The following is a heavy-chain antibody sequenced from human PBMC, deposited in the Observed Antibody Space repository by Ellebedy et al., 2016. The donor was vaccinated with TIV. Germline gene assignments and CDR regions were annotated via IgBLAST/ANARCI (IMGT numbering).Heavy chain of an antibody. V-gene: IGHV1-18*04. J-gene: IGHJ6*02. CDR3: GRELGMGRGAMDV. D-gene: IGHD7-27*01. CDR1: GYTFSSYG. Sequence: AASVKVSCKASGYTFSSYGINWVRQAPGQGPQWLGWISAYSGDTNHAQNLQDRVTITRDIFTRTAYMELRKLTSDDTAVYYCGRELGMGRGAMDVWGQGTTVTVSS. CDR2: ISAYSGDT.